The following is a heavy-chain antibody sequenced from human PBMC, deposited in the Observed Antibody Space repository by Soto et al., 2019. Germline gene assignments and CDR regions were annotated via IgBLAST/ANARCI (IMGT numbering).Heavy chain of an antibody. CDR2: LYYSGST. Sequence: SETLSLTCTVSGDSIGSYYWSWIRQPPGKGLEWIGYLYYSGSTNYNPSLKSRVTISVDTSKNQFSLKLSSVTAAVTAVYYCARAIAVAANWFDTWGPGALVTVSS. CDR3: ARAIAVAANWFDT. J-gene: IGHJ5*02. V-gene: IGHV4-59*01. D-gene: IGHD6-19*01. CDR1: GDSIGSYY.